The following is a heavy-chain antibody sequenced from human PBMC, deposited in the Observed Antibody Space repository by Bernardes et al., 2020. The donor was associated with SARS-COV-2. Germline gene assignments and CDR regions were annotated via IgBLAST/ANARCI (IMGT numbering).Heavy chain of an antibody. CDR3: TTNYNVLRFLEWSSEDAFDI. V-gene: IGHV3-15*01. Sequence: GGSLRLSCAASGFTFSNAWMSWVRQAPGKGLEWVGRIKSKTDGGTTDYAAPVKRRFTISRDDSKNTLYLQMNSLKTEDTAVYYCTTNYNVLRFLEWSSEDAFDIWGQGTMVTVSS. J-gene: IGHJ3*02. D-gene: IGHD3-3*01. CDR1: GFTFSNAW. CDR2: IKSKTDGGTT.